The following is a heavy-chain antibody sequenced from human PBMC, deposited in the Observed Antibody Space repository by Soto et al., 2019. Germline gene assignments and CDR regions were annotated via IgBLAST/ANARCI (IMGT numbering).Heavy chain of an antibody. CDR3: ASSPGYSSGWYDY. CDR1: GGSISSYY. CDR2: IYYSGST. V-gene: IGHV4-59*08. D-gene: IGHD6-19*01. Sequence: SETLSLTCTVSGGSISSYYWSWIRQPPGKGLEWIGYIYYSGSTNYNPSLKSRVTISVDTTKNQFSLKLSSVTAADTAVYYCASSPGYSSGWYDYWGQGTLVTVSS. J-gene: IGHJ4*02.